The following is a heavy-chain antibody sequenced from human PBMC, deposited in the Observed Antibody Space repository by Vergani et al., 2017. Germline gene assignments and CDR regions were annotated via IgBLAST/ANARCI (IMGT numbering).Heavy chain of an antibody. D-gene: IGHD6-13*01. CDR2: INPNSGGT. J-gene: IGHJ4*02. V-gene: IGHV1-2*02. CDR3: ARVGSSSNRDYFDY. Sequence: QVQLVQSGAEVKKPGASVKVSCKASGYTFTDYFMHWVRQAPGQGLEWMGWINPNSGGTKYAQKFQGRVTMTRDTSISTAYMELDNLRYDDTAVYYCARVGSSSNRDYFDYWGQGTLVTVSS. CDR1: GYTFTDYF.